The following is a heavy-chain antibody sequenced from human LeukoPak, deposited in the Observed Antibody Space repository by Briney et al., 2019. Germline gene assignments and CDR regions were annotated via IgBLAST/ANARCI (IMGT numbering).Heavy chain of an antibody. V-gene: IGHV3-23*01. Sequence: GGSLRLSCAASGFTFSSYAMSWVRQAPGKGLEWVSAISGSGGSTYYADSVKGWFTISRDNSKNTLYLQMNSLRAEDTAVYYCAKGKIGHYYYGMDVWGQGTTVTVSS. CDR3: AKGKIGHYYYGMDV. CDR2: ISGSGGST. D-gene: IGHD2-21*01. J-gene: IGHJ6*02. CDR1: GFTFSSYA.